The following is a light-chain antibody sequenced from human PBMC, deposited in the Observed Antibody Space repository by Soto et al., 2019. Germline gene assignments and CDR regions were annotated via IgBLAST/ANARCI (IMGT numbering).Light chain of an antibody. CDR3: AAWDNSLSGYV. CDR2: KNN. CDR1: SSNIGSNY. Sequence: QSVLTQPPSASVTPGQRVTISCSGSSSNIGSNYVYWYQHLPGTAPKLLIYKNNQRPSGVPDRFSGSKSGTSASLAISGLRSEDEADYYCAAWDNSLSGYVFGTGTKLTVL. J-gene: IGLJ1*01. V-gene: IGLV1-47*01.